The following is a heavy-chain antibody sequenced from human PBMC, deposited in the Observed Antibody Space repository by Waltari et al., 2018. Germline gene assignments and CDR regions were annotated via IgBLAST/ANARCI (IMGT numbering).Heavy chain of an antibody. J-gene: IGHJ4*02. Sequence: QLQLQESGPGLVKPSDTLSLTCIVSGDSVTNGHYYWRWLRQPPGKGLEWIGSIYDSGSADYPPSLKSRLTMSVDTSKNHFSLRLRSVTAADTAVYYCARWAGYCSRASCHLYFDYWGQGTLVTVSA. D-gene: IGHD2-2*01. CDR1: GDSVTNGHYY. CDR3: ARWAGYCSRASCHLYFDY. CDR2: IYDSGSA. V-gene: IGHV4-61*03.